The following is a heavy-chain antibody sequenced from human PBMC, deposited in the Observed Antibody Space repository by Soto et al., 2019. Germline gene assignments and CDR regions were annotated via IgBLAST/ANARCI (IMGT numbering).Heavy chain of an antibody. Sequence: QLQLQESGPGLVKPSETLSLTCAVSGVSIHNSHSFWAWIRQPPGKGLEFIGSVYYSGGANYNPSLRSRVTISADTSKNQVSLTVNSVTAADTAVYHCGRVIEGATRHTDFDSWGQGTLVTVSS. CDR3: GRVIEGATRHTDFDS. J-gene: IGHJ5*01. V-gene: IGHV4-39*01. CDR1: GVSIHNSHSF. CDR2: VYYSGGA. D-gene: IGHD3-22*01.